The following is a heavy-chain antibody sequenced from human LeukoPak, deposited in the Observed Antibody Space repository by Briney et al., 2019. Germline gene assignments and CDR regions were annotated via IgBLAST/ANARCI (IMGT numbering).Heavy chain of an antibody. Sequence: SGTLSLTCAVSGGSISSSNWWSWVRQPPGKGLEWIGEIYHSGSTNYNPSLKSRVTISVDTSKNQFSLKLSSVTAADTAVYYCAREGVGARADYWGQGTLVTVSS. CDR3: AREGVGARADY. V-gene: IGHV4-4*02. CDR1: GGSISSSNW. J-gene: IGHJ4*02. D-gene: IGHD1-26*01. CDR2: IYHSGST.